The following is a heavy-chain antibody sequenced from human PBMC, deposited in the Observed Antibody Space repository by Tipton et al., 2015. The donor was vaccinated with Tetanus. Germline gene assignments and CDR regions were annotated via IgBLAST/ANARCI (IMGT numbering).Heavy chain of an antibody. V-gene: IGHV3-21*01. CDR2: ISSTTSYT. CDR3: ARDGPGTGYGMDV. D-gene: IGHD6-13*01. J-gene: IGHJ6*02. CDR1: GFLFSSYT. Sequence: SLRLSCSVSGFLFSSYTMNWVRQAPGRGLEWVSSISSTTSYTYYSDSVKGRFTISRDNSKNTLYLQMNSLRAEDTAVYYCARDGPGTGYGMDVWGQGTTVTVSS.